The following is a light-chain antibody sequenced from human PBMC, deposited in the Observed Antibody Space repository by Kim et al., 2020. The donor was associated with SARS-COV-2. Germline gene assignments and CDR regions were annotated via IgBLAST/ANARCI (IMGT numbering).Light chain of an antibody. V-gene: IGLV3-21*04. CDR1: SIGSKG. CDR3: QVWDSDSDHRVV. CDR2: YDS. J-gene: IGLJ2*01. Sequence: GQTARVSWGGTSIGSKGGNWYQRKSGQAPVLVISYDSDRPSGIPERFSGSNSGNTATLTISRVEAGDEADYYCQVWDSDSDHRVVFGGGTKLTVL.